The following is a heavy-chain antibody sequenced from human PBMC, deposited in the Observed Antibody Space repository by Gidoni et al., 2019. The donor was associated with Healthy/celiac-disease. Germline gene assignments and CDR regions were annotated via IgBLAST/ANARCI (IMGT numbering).Heavy chain of an antibody. CDR1: GGSLSSGGYY. CDR3: ARDALVGAADDFYYYGMDV. CDR2: IYYSGST. V-gene: IGHV4-31*03. Sequence: QVQLQESGPGLVKPSQTLSLTCTVSGGSLSSGGYYWSWIRQHPGKGLEWIGYIYYSGSTYYNPSLKSRVTISVDTSKNQFSLKLSSVTAADTAVYYCARDALVGAADDFYYYGMDVWGQGTTVTVSS. J-gene: IGHJ6*02. D-gene: IGHD6-13*01.